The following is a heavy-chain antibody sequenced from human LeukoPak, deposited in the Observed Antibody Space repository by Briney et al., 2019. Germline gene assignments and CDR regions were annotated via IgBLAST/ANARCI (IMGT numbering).Heavy chain of an antibody. J-gene: IGHJ4*02. CDR2: IDFGGRII. CDR1: GCTFSSYE. V-gene: IGHV3-48*03. D-gene: IGHD1-1*01. CDR3: ARGIGLERRYFQFDY. Sequence: PGGSLRLSCVASGCTFSSYEMNWVRQVPGKALEWFSYIDFGGRIINYADHVKGRFTICRENAKNSVYLQMNSLRAEDTAVYYCARGIGLERRYFQFDYWGQGILVTVSS.